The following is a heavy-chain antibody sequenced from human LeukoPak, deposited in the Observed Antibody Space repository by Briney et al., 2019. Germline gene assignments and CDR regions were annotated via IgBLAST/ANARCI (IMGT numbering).Heavy chain of an antibody. CDR2: IRYDGSNK. CDR1: GFTFSSYG. Sequence: GGSLRLSCAASGFTFSSYGMHWVRQAPGKGLEWVAFIRYDGSNKYYADSVKGRFTISRDNSKNALYLQMNSLRAEDTAVYYCARDPLVTACFDYWGQGTLVTVSS. CDR3: ARDPLVTACFDY. V-gene: IGHV3-30*02. D-gene: IGHD4-23*01. J-gene: IGHJ4*02.